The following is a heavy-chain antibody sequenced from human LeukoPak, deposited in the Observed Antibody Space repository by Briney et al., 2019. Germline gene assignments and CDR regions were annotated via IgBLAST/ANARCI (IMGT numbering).Heavy chain of an antibody. D-gene: IGHD3-3*01. Sequence: ETHSLTCTVSGGSISSYYGRWIWQPPGRGLEWIGYIYYSGSTNYNPSLKSRVTISIDTSKNQFSLTLTSVTAADTAVYYCARGVPEYYDFWSGYFYYFDYWGRGSLDPVSS. J-gene: IGHJ4*02. CDR1: GGSISSYY. V-gene: IGHV4-59*01. CDR3: ARGVPEYYDFWSGYFYYFDY. CDR2: IYYSGST.